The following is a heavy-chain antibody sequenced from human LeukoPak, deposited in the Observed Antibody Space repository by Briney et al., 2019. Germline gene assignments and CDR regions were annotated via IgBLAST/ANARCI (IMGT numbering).Heavy chain of an antibody. CDR1: GGTFSSYA. V-gene: IGHV1-69*13. CDR3: ARDKGVSSWLALNWFDP. CDR2: IIPIFGTA. D-gene: IGHD6-13*01. Sequence: SVKVSCKASGGTFSSYAISWVRQAPGQGLEWMGGIIPIFGTANYAQKFQGRVTITADESTSTAYMELSSVRSEDTAVYYCARDKGVSSWLALNWFDPWGQGTLVTVSS. J-gene: IGHJ5*02.